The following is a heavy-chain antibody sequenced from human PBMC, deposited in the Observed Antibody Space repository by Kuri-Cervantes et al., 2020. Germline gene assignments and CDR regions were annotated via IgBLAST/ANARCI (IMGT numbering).Heavy chain of an antibody. CDR2: FDPEDGET. CDR1: GYTLTELS. V-gene: IGHV1-24*01. CDR3: ATVYGSGRRNYYYGMDV. Sequence: ASVKVSCKVSGYTLTELSMHWVRQAPGKGLEWMGGFDPEDGETIYAQKFQGRVTMTEDTSTDTAYMELSSLRSEDTAVYCCATVYGSGRRNYYYGMDVWGQGTTVTVSS. D-gene: IGHD3-10*01. J-gene: IGHJ6*02.